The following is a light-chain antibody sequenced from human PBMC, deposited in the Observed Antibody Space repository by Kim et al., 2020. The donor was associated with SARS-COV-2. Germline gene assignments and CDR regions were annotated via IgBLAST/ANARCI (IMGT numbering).Light chain of an antibody. Sequence: LSPGKRPPLACSASQSVSSLYLAWYQHRPGQAPRLLIYDASNRATGIPDRCSGSGSGTDFTLTISRLEPEDFAVYYCQQYGSTPQTFGQGTKLEI. V-gene: IGKV3-20*01. CDR3: QQYGSTPQT. CDR2: DAS. CDR1: QSVSSLY. J-gene: IGKJ2*01.